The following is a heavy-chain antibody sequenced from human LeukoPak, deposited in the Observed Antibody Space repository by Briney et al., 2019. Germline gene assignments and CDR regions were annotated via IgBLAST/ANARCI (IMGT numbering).Heavy chain of an antibody. CDR1: GYTFTRYG. CDR3: ARVGCSRGNCYSSADH. J-gene: IGHJ4*02. V-gene: IGHV1-18*01. D-gene: IGHD2-15*01. Sequence: ASVKVSCKTSGYTFTRYGISWVRQAPGQGLEWMGWISGYNGNTKYEQKVQDRVTLTIDTSTSTVDMELRSLRIDDTAVYYCARVGCSRGNCYSSADHWGQGTLVTVSS. CDR2: ISGYNGNT.